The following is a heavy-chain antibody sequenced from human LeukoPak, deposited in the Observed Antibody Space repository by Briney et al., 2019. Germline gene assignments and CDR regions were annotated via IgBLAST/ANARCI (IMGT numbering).Heavy chain of an antibody. CDR1: GFTFSRYA. V-gene: IGHV3-30-3*01. Sequence: GGSLRLSCVASGFTFSRYAMHWVRQGPGKGLEWVAVMSYDGTNKYYADSVKGRFTISRDNSKNTLYLQMNSLRGEDTSVYYCARDWMALRRDYYYGMDVWGQGTMVTVSS. CDR2: MSYDGTNK. D-gene: IGHD5-24*01. J-gene: IGHJ6*02. CDR3: ARDWMALRRDYYYGMDV.